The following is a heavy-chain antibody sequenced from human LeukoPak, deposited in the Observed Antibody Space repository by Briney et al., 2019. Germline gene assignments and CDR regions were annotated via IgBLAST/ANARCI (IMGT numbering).Heavy chain of an antibody. V-gene: IGHV3-48*01. Sequence: GGSLRLSCAASGFTFSSYSMNWVRQAPGKGLEWVSYISSSSSTIYYADSVKGRFTISRDNSKNTLYLQMNSLRAEDTAVYYCAKDQGVEEYYFDYWGQGTLVTVSS. CDR3: AKDQGVEEYYFDY. J-gene: IGHJ4*02. CDR2: ISSSSSTI. D-gene: IGHD3-3*01. CDR1: GFTFSSYS.